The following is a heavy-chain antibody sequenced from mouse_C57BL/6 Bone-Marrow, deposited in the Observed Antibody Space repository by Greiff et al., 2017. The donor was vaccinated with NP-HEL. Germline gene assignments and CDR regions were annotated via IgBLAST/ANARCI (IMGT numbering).Heavy chain of an antibody. CDR1: GYTFTSYW. D-gene: IGHD2-14*01. J-gene: IGHJ2*01. CDR3: AREVRRWDFDY. V-gene: IGHV1-50*01. Sequence: VQLQQPGAELVKPGASVKLSCKASGYTFTSYWMQWVKQRPGQGLEWIGEIDPSDRYTNYNQKFKGKATLTVDTSSSTAYMQLSSLTSEDSAVYYCAREVRRWDFDYWGQGTTLTVSS. CDR2: IDPSDRYT.